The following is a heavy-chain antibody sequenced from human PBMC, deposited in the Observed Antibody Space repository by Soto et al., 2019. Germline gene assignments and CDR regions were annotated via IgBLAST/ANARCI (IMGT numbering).Heavy chain of an antibody. CDR1: GFTFSSYA. Sequence: GGSLRLSCAASGFTFSSYAMSWVRQAPGKGLEWVSAISGSGVSTYYADSVKGRFTISRDNSKNTLYLQMNSLRAEDTAVYYCAKSPGFFYYDSSGYYQYDYWGQGSLVPVSS. J-gene: IGHJ4*02. CDR3: AKSPGFFYYDSSGYYQYDY. V-gene: IGHV3-23*01. CDR2: ISGSGVST. D-gene: IGHD3-22*01.